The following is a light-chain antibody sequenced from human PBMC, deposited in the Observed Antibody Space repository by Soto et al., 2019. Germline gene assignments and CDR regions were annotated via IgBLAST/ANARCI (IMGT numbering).Light chain of an antibody. CDR1: SGHSSYT. V-gene: IGLV4-69*01. Sequence: QPVLTQSPSASASLGASVKLTCTLSSGHSSYTIAWHQQQPEKGPRYLMTLNSDGSHSKGDGIPDRFSGSSSGAERYLSISSLQSEDEADYYCQTWGTGIALFGGGTKLTVL. CDR3: QTWGTGIAL. CDR2: LNSDGSH. J-gene: IGLJ3*02.